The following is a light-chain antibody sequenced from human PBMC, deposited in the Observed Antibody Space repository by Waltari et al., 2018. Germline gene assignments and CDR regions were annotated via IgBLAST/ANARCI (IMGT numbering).Light chain of an antibody. CDR1: QSVFYSSYNKND. CDR2: WAS. J-gene: IGKJ2*01. V-gene: IGKV4-1*01. CDR3: HQYYSIPYT. Sequence: DIVMTQSPDSLSVSLGERATINCKSSQSVFYSSYNKNDLAWYQQNPGQPPKLLIYWASTRESGVPDRFSGSGSGTDFTLTISSLQAEDVADYYCHQYYSIPYTFGQGTKLEVK.